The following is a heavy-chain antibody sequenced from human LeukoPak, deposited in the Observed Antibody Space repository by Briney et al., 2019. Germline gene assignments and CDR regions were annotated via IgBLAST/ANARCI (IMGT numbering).Heavy chain of an antibody. J-gene: IGHJ4*02. D-gene: IGHD2-15*01. CDR1: GFTVGSNY. CDR2: IYGGGST. Sequence: GGSLRLSCAASGFTVGSNYMTWVRQAPGKGLEWVSVIYGGGSTYYADSVNGRFTISRDSSKNTLFLLMNSLRGDDTAVYYCALIPGSGYWGQGTLVTVSS. V-gene: IGHV3-66*01. CDR3: ALIPGSGY.